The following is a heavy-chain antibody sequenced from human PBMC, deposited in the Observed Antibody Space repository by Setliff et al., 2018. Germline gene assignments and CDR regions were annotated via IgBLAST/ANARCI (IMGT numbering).Heavy chain of an antibody. D-gene: IGHD2-15*01. CDR3: AGSFSRSEEFLLGY. Sequence: SETLSLTCAVYGGSFSGYYWSWIRQPPGKRLEWIGEILHSGNINYNPSLKSRVTISMDTSKNQFSLKVNSVTAADTAVYYCAGSFSRSEEFLLGYLGQGALVTVSS. CDR1: GGSFSGYY. CDR2: ILHSGNI. J-gene: IGHJ4*02. V-gene: IGHV4-34*12.